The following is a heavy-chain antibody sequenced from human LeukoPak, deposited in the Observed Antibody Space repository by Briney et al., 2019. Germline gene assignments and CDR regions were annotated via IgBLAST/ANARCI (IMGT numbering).Heavy chain of an antibody. V-gene: IGHV3-23*01. D-gene: IGHD2-2*02. CDR2: ISGSGGST. CDR1: GFTFSSYA. J-gene: IGHJ4*02. Sequence: GGSLRLSCAASGFTFSSYAMNWVRQAPGKGLEWVSGISGSGGSTYYADSVKGRFTISRDNSKNTLYLQMNSLRAEDTAVYYCAKDPYCSSTSCYTDVADYWGQGTLATVSS. CDR3: AKDPYCSSTSCYTDVADY.